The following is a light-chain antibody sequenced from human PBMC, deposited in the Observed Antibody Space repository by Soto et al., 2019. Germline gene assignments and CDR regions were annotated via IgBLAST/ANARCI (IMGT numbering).Light chain of an antibody. V-gene: IGLV2-14*01. CDR3: GSFSSTSTLYV. J-gene: IGLJ1*01. Sequence: QSVLTQPASVSGSPGQSITISGTGTTSDIGGYKYVSWYQHYPGKAPKLMIYEVSSRPSGVSNRFSGSKYGNSASLTISGLQAEDEADYFCGSFSSTSTLYVFGSGTTVTVL. CDR1: TSDIGGYKY. CDR2: EVS.